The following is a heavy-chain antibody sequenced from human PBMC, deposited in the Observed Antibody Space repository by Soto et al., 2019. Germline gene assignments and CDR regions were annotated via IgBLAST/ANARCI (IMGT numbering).Heavy chain of an antibody. Sequence: SVKVSCKASGGTFSSYAISWVRQPPGKGLEWMGGIIPIFGTANYAQTFQGRVTITAYKSTSTAYLELSSLRSEDTAVYYCATTQGVYSSTVNYYYGMDVWGQGTTVTVSS. CDR2: IIPIFGTA. CDR3: ATTQGVYSSTVNYYYGMDV. V-gene: IGHV1-69*06. J-gene: IGHJ6*02. CDR1: GGTFSSYA. D-gene: IGHD6-13*01.